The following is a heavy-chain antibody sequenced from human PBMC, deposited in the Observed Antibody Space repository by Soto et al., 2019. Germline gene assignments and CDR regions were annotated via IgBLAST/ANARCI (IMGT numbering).Heavy chain of an antibody. J-gene: IGHJ3*02. D-gene: IGHD2-21*02. CDR1: GFTFSSYG. Sequence: GSLRLSCAASGFTFSSYGMHWVRQAPGKGLEWVAVISYDGSNKYCADSVKGRFTISRDNSKNTLYLQMNSLRAEDTAVYYCAKAMVVVTAISGGGGFDKWGQGTLVTVSS. CDR2: ISYDGSNK. CDR3: AKAMVVVTAISGGGGFDK. V-gene: IGHV3-30*18.